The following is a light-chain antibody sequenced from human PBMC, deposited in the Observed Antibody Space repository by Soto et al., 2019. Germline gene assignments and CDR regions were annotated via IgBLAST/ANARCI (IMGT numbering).Light chain of an antibody. J-gene: IGKJ5*01. CDR2: GAS. CDR3: QQFGNSPIT. Sequence: EIVLTQSPGTLSLSPGARATLSCRARQSVSSTYLAWYQQKPGQAPRLLFSGASSRATGIPDRFSGGGSGTDFTLTISRLEPEDFAVYYCQQFGNSPITFGQGTRLEIK. V-gene: IGKV3-20*01. CDR1: QSVSSTY.